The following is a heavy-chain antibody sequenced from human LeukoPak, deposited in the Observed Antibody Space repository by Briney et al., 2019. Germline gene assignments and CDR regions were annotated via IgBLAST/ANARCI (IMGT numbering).Heavy chain of an antibody. Sequence: ASVKVSCKASGYTFSSYYMHWVRQAPGQGLEWMGIINPSGGSTNYAQKFQGRVTMTRDMSTSTVYMELSSLRSEDTAVYYCARADYRGEFDYWGQGTLVTVSS. J-gene: IGHJ4*02. D-gene: IGHD4-11*01. CDR2: INPSGGST. V-gene: IGHV1-46*01. CDR1: GYTFSSYY. CDR3: ARADYRGEFDY.